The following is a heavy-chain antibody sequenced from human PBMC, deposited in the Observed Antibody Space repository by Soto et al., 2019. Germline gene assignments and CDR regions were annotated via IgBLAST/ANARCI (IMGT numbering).Heavy chain of an antibody. V-gene: IGHV3-23*01. CDR1: GFTFSGSA. Sequence: GSLRLSCAASGFTFSGSAMSWVRRAPGEGLEWVSAITGGGGATYYADSVKGRFTISRDNSKNTLYTQMNSLRAEDTAAYYCVKGSASARPYYFDSWGQGTLVTVSS. D-gene: IGHD5-18*01. CDR3: VKGSASARPYYFDS. J-gene: IGHJ4*02. CDR2: ITGGGGAT.